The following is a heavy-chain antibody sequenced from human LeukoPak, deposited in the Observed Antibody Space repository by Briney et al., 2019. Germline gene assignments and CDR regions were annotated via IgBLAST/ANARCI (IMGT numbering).Heavy chain of an antibody. V-gene: IGHV3-20*04. J-gene: IGHJ5*02. CDR3: ARDAVPSGRSWFDP. CDR2: LNWNGGGR. D-gene: IGHD4-17*01. CDR1: GLTFEDYG. Sequence: GGSLRLSCTVSGLTFEDYGMNWVRQVPGKEPEWVSGLNWNGGGRRYADSVKGRFIISRDNAKGVLYLQLNDLRVEDTALYYCARDAVPSGRSWFDPWGQGTLVTVSS.